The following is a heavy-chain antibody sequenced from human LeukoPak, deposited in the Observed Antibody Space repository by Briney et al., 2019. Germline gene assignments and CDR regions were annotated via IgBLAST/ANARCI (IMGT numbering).Heavy chain of an antibody. CDR2: IYYSGGT. J-gene: IGHJ4*02. Sequence: SETLSLTCTVSSGSIRGGFYYWTWIRQHPGKGLEWIGYIYYSGGTYYNPSLKSRVTISVDTSKNQFSLKLSSVTAADTAVYYCAGEGVTKYYFDYWGQGTLVTVSS. CDR3: AGEGVTKYYFDY. CDR1: SGSIRGGFYY. V-gene: IGHV4-31*03. D-gene: IGHD4-11*01.